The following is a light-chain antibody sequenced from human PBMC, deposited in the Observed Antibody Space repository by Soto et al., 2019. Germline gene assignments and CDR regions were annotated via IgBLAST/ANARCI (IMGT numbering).Light chain of an antibody. J-gene: IGKJ1*01. V-gene: IGKV1-39*01. CDR3: QQCFSIPPT. Sequence: DIQMTQSPSSLPASVGDRITITCRASHSIDNYLSWYQLKPGKAPRLLIYAASNLQRGVPSRLTGSGSGTDFTLTINNLQPDDFAVYYCQQCFSIPPTFGHGTKVDIK. CDR2: AAS. CDR1: HSIDNY.